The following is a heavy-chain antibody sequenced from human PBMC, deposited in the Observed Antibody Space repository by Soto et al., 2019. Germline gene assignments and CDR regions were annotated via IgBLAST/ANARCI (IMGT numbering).Heavy chain of an antibody. D-gene: IGHD2-2*01. Sequence: SETLSLTCTVSGGSISSGGYYWSWIRQHPGKGLEWIGYIYYSGSTYYNPSLKSRVTISVDRSKNQFSLKLSSVTAADTAVYYCARGVVPAAPFDYWGQGTLVTVSS. CDR1: GGSISSGGYY. CDR2: IYYSGST. V-gene: IGHV4-31*03. J-gene: IGHJ4*02. CDR3: ARGVVPAAPFDY.